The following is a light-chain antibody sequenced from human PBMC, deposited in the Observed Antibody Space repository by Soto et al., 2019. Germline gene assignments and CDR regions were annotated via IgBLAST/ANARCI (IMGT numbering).Light chain of an antibody. V-gene: IGKV3-11*01. CDR1: QSVSSN. CDR2: GAS. J-gene: IGKJ1*01. Sequence: EIVLTQSPGTLSLSPGERATLSCRASQSVSSNLAWYQQKPGQAPRLLIYGASNRATGIPDRFSGSGSGTDFTLTISSLEPEDFAVYYCQQRSDWPWTFGQGTKVDIK. CDR3: QQRSDWPWT.